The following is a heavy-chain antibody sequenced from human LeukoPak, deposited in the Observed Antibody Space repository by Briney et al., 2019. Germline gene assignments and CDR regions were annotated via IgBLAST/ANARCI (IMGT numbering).Heavy chain of an antibody. CDR3: ATWFGELSWGLFDY. V-gene: IGHV3-30*03. CDR2: ISYEGSNE. J-gene: IGHJ4*02. D-gene: IGHD3-10*01. CDR1: GFNFRSYG. Sequence: GGSLRLSCAASGFNFRSYGMHWVRQAPGKGLEWVAVISYEGSNEYYADSVKGRFTISRDNSKNSLYLQMNSLRDEDTAVYYCATWFGELSWGLFDYWGQGTLVTVSS.